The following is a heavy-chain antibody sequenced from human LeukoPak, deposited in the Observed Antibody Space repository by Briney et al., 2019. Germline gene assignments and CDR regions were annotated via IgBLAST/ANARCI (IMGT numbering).Heavy chain of an antibody. Sequence: GGSLRLSCAASGFTFSNFGINWVRQAPGKGLEWVSSISSSSSYISYADSVKGRFTISRDNAKNSLDLQMHSLRAEDTALYYCAKGSGVNHYNWFDPWGQGTLVTVSS. D-gene: IGHD2-8*01. V-gene: IGHV3-21*04. CDR3: AKGSGVNHYNWFDP. CDR2: ISSSSSYI. J-gene: IGHJ5*02. CDR1: GFTFSNFG.